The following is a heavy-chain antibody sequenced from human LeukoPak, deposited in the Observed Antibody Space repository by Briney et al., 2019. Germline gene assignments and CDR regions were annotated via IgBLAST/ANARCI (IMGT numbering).Heavy chain of an antibody. Sequence: GGSLRLSCAASGFTFSSYGMSWVRQAPGKGLEWVATISGSGVMTYYADSVKGRFTVSGDNSKNTLYLQMSSLTAADTAVYYCAKDRSIGTYYTFDHWGQGTLVTVSS. CDR1: GFTFSSYG. CDR2: ISGSGVMT. D-gene: IGHD1-26*01. V-gene: IGHV3-23*01. CDR3: AKDRSIGTYYTFDH. J-gene: IGHJ4*02.